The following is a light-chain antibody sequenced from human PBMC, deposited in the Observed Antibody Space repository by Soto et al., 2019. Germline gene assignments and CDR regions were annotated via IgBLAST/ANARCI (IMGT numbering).Light chain of an antibody. CDR2: DVS. J-gene: IGLJ1*01. Sequence: QSALTQPASVSGSPGQSITISCTGTSSDVGGYNYVSWYQQHPGKAPKLMIYDVSNRPSGVSNRFSGSKSGNTAPLTISGLQAEDEADYYCSSYTSSSTPGVFGTGTKLTVL. CDR1: SSDVGGYNY. CDR3: SSYTSSSTPGV. V-gene: IGLV2-14*01.